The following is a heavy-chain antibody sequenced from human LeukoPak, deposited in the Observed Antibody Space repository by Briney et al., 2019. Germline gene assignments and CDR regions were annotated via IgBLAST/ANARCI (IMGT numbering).Heavy chain of an antibody. Sequence: GGSLRLSCAASRFTFSSYSMNWVRQAPGKGLEWVSSISSSSSYIYYADSVKGRFTISRDNAKNSLYLQMNSLRAEDTAVYYCARNYYDYVWGSYRSGFDYWGQGTLVTVSS. CDR2: ISSSSSYI. CDR1: RFTFSSYS. D-gene: IGHD3-16*02. J-gene: IGHJ4*02. V-gene: IGHV3-21*01. CDR3: ARNYYDYVWGSYRSGFDY.